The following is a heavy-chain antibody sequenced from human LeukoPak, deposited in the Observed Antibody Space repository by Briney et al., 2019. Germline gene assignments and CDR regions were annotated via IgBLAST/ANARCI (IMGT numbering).Heavy chain of an antibody. CDR3: ARADRDFWSRFNDY. J-gene: IGHJ4*02. V-gene: IGHV1-18*01. CDR2: ISAYNGNT. Sequence: ASVKVSCKASGGTFSSYAISWVRQAPGQGLEWMGWISAYNGNTKYAQKLQGRVTMTTDTSTSTAYMELRSLTSDDTAVFYCARADRDFWSRFNDYWGQGTLVIVSS. D-gene: IGHD3-3*01. CDR1: GGTFSSYA.